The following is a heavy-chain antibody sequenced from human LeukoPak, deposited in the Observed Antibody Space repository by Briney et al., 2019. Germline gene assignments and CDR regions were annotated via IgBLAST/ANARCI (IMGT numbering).Heavy chain of an antibody. J-gene: IGHJ4*02. CDR3: AREYTNVDTAMVSWYFDY. V-gene: IGHV4-59*01. D-gene: IGHD5-18*01. CDR1: GGSISSYY. CDR2: IYYSGST. Sequence: PSETLSLTCTVSGGSISSYYWSWIRQPPGKGLESIGYIYYSGSTNYNPSLKSRVTISVDTSKNQFSLKLSSVTAADTAVYYCAREYTNVDTAMVSWYFDYWGQGTLVTVSS.